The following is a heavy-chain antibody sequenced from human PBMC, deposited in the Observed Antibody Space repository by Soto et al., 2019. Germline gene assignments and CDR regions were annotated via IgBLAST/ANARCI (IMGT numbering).Heavy chain of an antibody. CDR3: AKGPGGGYGYG. V-gene: IGHV3-23*01. J-gene: IGHJ4*02. CDR2: ISGGADIT. Sequence: EVQLLESGGGLVQPGGSLRLSCAASGFTFSNYVLHWVRQAPGKGLEWISSISGGADITFYADSVKGRFTISRDNSKETLYLQMYSLRGEDTAVYYCAKGPGGGYGYGWGRGTLVTVSS. CDR1: GFTFSNYV. D-gene: IGHD5-18*01.